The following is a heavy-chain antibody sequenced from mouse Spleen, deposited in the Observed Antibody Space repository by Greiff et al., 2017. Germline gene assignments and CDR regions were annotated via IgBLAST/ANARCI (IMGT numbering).Heavy chain of an antibody. CDR3: AKNTYAMDY. V-gene: IGHV2-5-1*01. J-gene: IGHJ4*01. Sequence: QVQLQQSGPSLVQPSQSLSITCTASGFSLTSYGVHWVRQSPGKGLEWLGVIWRGGSTDYNAAFMSRLSINKDNSKSQVFFKMNSLQADDTAIYYCAKNTYAMDYWGQGTSVTVSS. CDR2: IWRGGST. CDR1: GFSLTSYG.